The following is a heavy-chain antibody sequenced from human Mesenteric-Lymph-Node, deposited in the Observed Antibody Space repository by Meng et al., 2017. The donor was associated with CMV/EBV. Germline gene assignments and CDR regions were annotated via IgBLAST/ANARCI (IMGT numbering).Heavy chain of an antibody. D-gene: IGHD3-16*01. CDR3: ARISIVGYAFDY. V-gene: IGHV2-26*01. Sequence: SGPTLVKPTETLTLTCTVSGFSLSNERTSVSWIRQPPGKALEWLAHIFSNDEKSYSTSLKSRLTISKDTSKSQVVLTMTNMDPVDTATYYCARISIVGYAFDYWGQGTLVTVSS. CDR1: GFSLSNERTS. CDR2: IFSNDEK. J-gene: IGHJ4*02.